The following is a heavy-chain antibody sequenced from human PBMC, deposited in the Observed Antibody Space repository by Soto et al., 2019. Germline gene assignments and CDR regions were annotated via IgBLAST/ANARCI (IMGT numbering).Heavy chain of an antibody. CDR2: INTGNGNT. CDR1: GYTFTSYT. V-gene: IGHV1-3*04. CDR3: ARGDTMVRGVIIDYFDY. J-gene: IGHJ4*02. D-gene: IGHD3-10*01. Sequence: GASVKVSCKASGYTFTSYTLHWLRQAPGQRLEWMGWINTGNGNTKYSQKFQGRVTITRDTSASTAYMELSSLRSEDTAVYYCARGDTMVRGVIIDYFDYWGQGTLVTVSS.